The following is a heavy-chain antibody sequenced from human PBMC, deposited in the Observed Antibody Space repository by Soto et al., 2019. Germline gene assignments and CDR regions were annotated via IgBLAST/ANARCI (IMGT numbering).Heavy chain of an antibody. V-gene: IGHV4-59*12. D-gene: IGHD3-16*01. CDR2: IYYRGST. J-gene: IGHJ4*02. CDR1: GDSINSYY. Sequence: QVQLQESGPGLVKPSETLSLTCTVSGDSINSYYWNWIRQPPGKGLEWIGDIYYRGSTNYNPSLSSRVTMSVDMSQNQFSLKLSSVTAADTAVYYSARMFGNQGLGYYFDHWGQGTLATVSS. CDR3: ARMFGNQGLGYYFDH.